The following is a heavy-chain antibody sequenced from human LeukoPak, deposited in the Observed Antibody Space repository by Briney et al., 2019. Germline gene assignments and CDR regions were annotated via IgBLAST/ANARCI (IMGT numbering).Heavy chain of an antibody. V-gene: IGHV3-7*01. D-gene: IGHD3-10*01. Sequence: GGSLRLSCAASGFTFSSYWMSWVRQAPGKGLEWVANIKQDGSEKYYVDSVKGRFTISRDNAKNSLYLQMNSLRAEDTAVYYCARDTDYYGSGRHGYFDHWGQGTLVTVSS. CDR3: ARDTDYYGSGRHGYFDH. J-gene: IGHJ1*01. CDR1: GFTFSSYW. CDR2: IKQDGSEK.